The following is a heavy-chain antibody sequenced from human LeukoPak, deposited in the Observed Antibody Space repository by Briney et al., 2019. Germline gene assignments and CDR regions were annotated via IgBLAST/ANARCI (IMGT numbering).Heavy chain of an antibody. Sequence: GGSVTLYCAASGFTVSSNYMSWVGQAPGKGLEWVSVIYSGGSTYYPHSVKGRFTISRDNSKNTLYLQMNSLRAEDTAVYYCAGGYYFDYWGQGTLVTVSS. CDR1: GFTVSSNY. CDR2: IYSGGST. CDR3: AGGYYFDY. V-gene: IGHV3-66*02. D-gene: IGHD3-10*01. J-gene: IGHJ4*02.